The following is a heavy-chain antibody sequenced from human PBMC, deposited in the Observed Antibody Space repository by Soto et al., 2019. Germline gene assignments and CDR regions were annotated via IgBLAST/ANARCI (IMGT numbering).Heavy chain of an antibody. V-gene: IGHV3-33*01. J-gene: IGHJ4*02. D-gene: IGHD3-22*01. CDR1: GFTFSSYG. CDR3: ARDQSLTYYYDSSGYPYY. Sequence: GGSLRLSCAASGFTFSSYGMHWVRQAPGKGLEWVAVIWYDGSNKYYADSVKGRFTISRDNSKNTLYLQMNSLRAEDTAVYYCARDQSLTYYYDSSGYPYYWGQGTLVTVS. CDR2: IWYDGSNK.